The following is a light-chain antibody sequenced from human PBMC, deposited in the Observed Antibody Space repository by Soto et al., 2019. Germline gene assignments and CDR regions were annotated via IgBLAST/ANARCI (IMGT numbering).Light chain of an antibody. Sequence: EIVLTQSPGTLSLSPGGRATLSCRASQSVSSSYLAWYQQKPGQAPRLLIYGASSRATDIPDRFSGSGCGTDFTLTISRLEPEDFAVYYCQQYGSSPVTFGQGTKVEIK. CDR1: QSVSSSY. J-gene: IGKJ1*01. V-gene: IGKV3-20*01. CDR3: QQYGSSPVT. CDR2: GAS.